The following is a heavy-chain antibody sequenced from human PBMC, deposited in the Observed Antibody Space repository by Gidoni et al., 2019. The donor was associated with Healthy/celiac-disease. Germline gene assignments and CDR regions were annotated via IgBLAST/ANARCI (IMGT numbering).Heavy chain of an antibody. Sequence: QVQLQQWGAGLLKPSETLSLTCAVYGGSFSGYYWSWIRQPPGKGLEWIGEINHSGSTNYNPSLKSRVTISVDTSKNQFSLKLSSVTAADTAVYYCARSEGLRWIRTPFDYWGQGTLVTVSS. CDR3: ARSEGLRWIRTPFDY. CDR2: INHSGST. V-gene: IGHV4-34*01. CDR1: GGSFSGYY. D-gene: IGHD5-18*01. J-gene: IGHJ4*02.